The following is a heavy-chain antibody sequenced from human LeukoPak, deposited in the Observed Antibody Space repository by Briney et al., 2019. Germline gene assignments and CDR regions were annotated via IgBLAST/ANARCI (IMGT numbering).Heavy chain of an antibody. D-gene: IGHD2-2*01. CDR2: ISGSGGST. V-gene: IGHV3-23*01. Sequence: GGSLRLSCAASGFTFSSYAMSWVRQAPGKGLEWVSAISGSGGSTYYADSVKGRFTISRDNSKNTLYLQMNSLRAEDTAVYYCANGELYCSSTSCEGPFDYWSQGTLVTVSS. J-gene: IGHJ4*02. CDR1: GFTFSSYA. CDR3: ANGELYCSSTSCEGPFDY.